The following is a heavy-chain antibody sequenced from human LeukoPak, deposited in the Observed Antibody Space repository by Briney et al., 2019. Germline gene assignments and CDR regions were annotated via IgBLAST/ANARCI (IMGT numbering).Heavy chain of an antibody. CDR1: GFTFRSHE. V-gene: IGHV3-48*03. Sequence: PGGSLRLSCAASGFTFRSHEMNWVRQAPGKGLEWISYISGSGSTIYYADSVKGRFSISRDNAKNSLYLQMNSLRVEDTGIYYCVKVAKYYYGSETYYFFEHWGQGTPVTASS. D-gene: IGHD3-10*01. CDR2: ISGSGSTI. CDR3: VKVAKYYYGSETYYFFEH. J-gene: IGHJ4*02.